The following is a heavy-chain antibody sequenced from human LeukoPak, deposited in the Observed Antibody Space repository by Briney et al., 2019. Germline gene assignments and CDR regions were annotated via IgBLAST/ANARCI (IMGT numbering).Heavy chain of an antibody. J-gene: IGHJ4*02. CDR2: INPNSGGT. Sequence: ASVKVSCKVSGYTLTELSMHWVRQAPGQGLEWMGRINPNSGGTNYAQKFQGRVTMTRDTSISTAYMELSRLRSDDTAVYYCARSTSITMVRGVSSVGYWGQGTLVTVSS. D-gene: IGHD3-10*01. CDR3: ARSTSITMVRGVSSVGY. V-gene: IGHV1-2*06. CDR1: GYTLTELS.